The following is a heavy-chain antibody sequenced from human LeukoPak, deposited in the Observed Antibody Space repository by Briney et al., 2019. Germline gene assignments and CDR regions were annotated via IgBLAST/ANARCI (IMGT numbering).Heavy chain of an antibody. CDR2: IYHSGST. V-gene: IGHV4-30-2*01. J-gene: IGHJ4*02. CDR1: GGSISSYS. D-gene: IGHD3-10*01. CDR3: ASHGGIRHYYGSGSYYNEDY. Sequence: SETLSLTCTPPGGSISSYSWSWLRQPPGKGLEWIGYIYHSGSTYYNPSLKSRVTISVDRSKNQFSLKLSSVAAADTAVYYCASHGGIRHYYGSGSYYNEDYWGQGTLVTVSS.